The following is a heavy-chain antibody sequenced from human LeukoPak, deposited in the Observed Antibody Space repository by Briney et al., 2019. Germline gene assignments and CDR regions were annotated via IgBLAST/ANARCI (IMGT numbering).Heavy chain of an antibody. CDR1: GYTFTSYD. CDR2: MNPNSGNT. D-gene: IGHD2-21*02. V-gene: IGHV1-8*03. Sequence: GASVKVSCKASGYTFTSYDINWVRQATGQGLEWMGWMNPNSGNTGYAQKFQGRVTITRNTSISTAYMELSSLRAEDTAVYYCASSDMADAFDIWGQGTMVTVSS. J-gene: IGHJ3*02. CDR3: ASSDMADAFDI.